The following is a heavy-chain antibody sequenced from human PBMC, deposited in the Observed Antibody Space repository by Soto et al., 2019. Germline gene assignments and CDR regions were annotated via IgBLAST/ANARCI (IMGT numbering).Heavy chain of an antibody. D-gene: IGHD6-13*01. Sequence: SETLSLTCTVSGGSISSYYWSWIRQPPGKGLEWIGYIYYSGSTNYNPSLKSRVTISVDTSKNQFSLKLSSVTAVDTAVYYCARSQSGYSSSRTLFDPWGQGTLVTVSS. CDR2: IYYSGST. V-gene: IGHV4-59*01. CDR3: ARSQSGYSSSRTLFDP. J-gene: IGHJ5*02. CDR1: GGSISSYY.